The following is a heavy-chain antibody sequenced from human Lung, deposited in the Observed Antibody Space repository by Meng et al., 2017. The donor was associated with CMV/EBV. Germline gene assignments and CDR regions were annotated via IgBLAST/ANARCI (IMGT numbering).Heavy chain of an antibody. D-gene: IGHD3-22*01. CDR1: GFTFSSYA. J-gene: IGHJ4*02. CDR3: AKPFYYYESINYYQDY. CDR2: ISGSGGNT. Sequence: GGSXRLSCAVSGFTFSSYAMTWVRQAPGTGLEWVSDISGSGGNTYYADSVQGRFAISRDNSKNTLYLQMNSLRADDTAVYYCAKPFYYYESINYYQDYWGQGXMVTVSS. V-gene: IGHV3-23*01.